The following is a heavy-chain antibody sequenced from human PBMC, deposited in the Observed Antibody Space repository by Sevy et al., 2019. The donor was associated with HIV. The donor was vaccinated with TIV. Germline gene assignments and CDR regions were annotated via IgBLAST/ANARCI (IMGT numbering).Heavy chain of an antibody. Sequence: ASVKVSCKASGYTFTSYYVHWVRQAPGQGLGWMGMINPSGGSTSYAQKFQARVTMTRDTSTSTVYMELSSLRSEDAAVYYCGRGYYYFDHWGQGTLVTVSS. V-gene: IGHV1-46*03. J-gene: IGHJ4*02. CDR3: GRGYYYFDH. CDR2: INPSGGST. CDR1: GYTFTSYY. D-gene: IGHD2-15*01.